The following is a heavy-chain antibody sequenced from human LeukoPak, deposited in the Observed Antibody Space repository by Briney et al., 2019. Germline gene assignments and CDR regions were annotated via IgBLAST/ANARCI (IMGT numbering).Heavy chain of an antibody. CDR1: GYTFTSYG. CDR3: AKITMVRGVTYHFDY. D-gene: IGHD3-10*01. Sequence: ASVKVSCKASGYTFTSYGISWVRQAPGQGLEWMGWISTYNGNTNYAQKLQGRVTMTTDTSTSTAYMELRSLSSDDTAVYYCAKITMVRGVTYHFDYWGQGTLVTVSS. CDR2: ISTYNGNT. J-gene: IGHJ4*02. V-gene: IGHV1-18*01.